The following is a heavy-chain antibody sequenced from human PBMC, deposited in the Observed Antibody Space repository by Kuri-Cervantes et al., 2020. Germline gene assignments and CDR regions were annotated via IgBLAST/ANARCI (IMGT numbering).Heavy chain of an antibody. V-gene: IGHV4-39*01. CDR3: ASRRKVPTNAFDI. J-gene: IGHJ3*02. Sequence: SETLSPTCTVSGGSINSSNYYWGWIRQPPGKGLEWIGSIYYIGSTYYNPSFKSRVTISIDTSKNQFSLKLTSVTVTDTAVYYCASRRKVPTNAFDIWGQGTLVTVSS. CDR2: IYYIGST. CDR1: GGSINSSNYY. D-gene: IGHD1-14*01.